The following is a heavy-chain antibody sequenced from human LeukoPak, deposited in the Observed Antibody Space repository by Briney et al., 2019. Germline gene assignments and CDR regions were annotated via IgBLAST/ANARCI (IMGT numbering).Heavy chain of an antibody. V-gene: IGHV3-9*01. CDR2: ISWNSGSI. J-gene: IGHJ4*02. CDR1: GFTFDDYA. D-gene: IGHD5-18*01. Sequence: GGSLRLSCAASGFTFDDYAMHWVRQAPGKGLEWVSGISWNSGSIGYADSVKGRFTISRDNAKNSLHLQMNSLRAEDTALYYCAKDSGYNYGNIDYWGQGTLVTVSS. CDR3: AKDSGYNYGNIDY.